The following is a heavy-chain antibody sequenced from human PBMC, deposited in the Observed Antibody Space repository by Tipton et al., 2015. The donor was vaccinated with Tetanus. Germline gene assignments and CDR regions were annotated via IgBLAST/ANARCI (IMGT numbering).Heavy chain of an antibody. D-gene: IGHD7-27*01. CDR1: GFTFDKYA. J-gene: IGHJ5*01. CDR3: AKDMGDRGVYWGWSGS. Sequence: GSLRLSCTASGFTFDKYAMNWVRQAPGKGLEWVASITGRGDATYYSDSVKGRFTISRDNSKNTLSLQMSSLRVEDTAVYYCAKDMGDRGVYWGWSGSWGQGTLVTVSP. V-gene: IGHV3-23*01. CDR2: ITGRGDAT.